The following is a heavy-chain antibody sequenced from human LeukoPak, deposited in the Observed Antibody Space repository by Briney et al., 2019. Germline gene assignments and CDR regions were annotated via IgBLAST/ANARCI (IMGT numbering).Heavy chain of an antibody. Sequence: GRSLGLSCAASGFTFSSYGMHWVRQAPGKGLEWVAVISYDGSNKYYADSVKGRFTISRDNSKNTLYLQMNSLRAEDTAVYYCAKAASGFGYYYGMDVWGKGTTVTVSS. CDR1: GFTFSSYG. D-gene: IGHD3-3*01. CDR2: ISYDGSNK. J-gene: IGHJ6*04. CDR3: AKAASGFGYYYGMDV. V-gene: IGHV3-30*18.